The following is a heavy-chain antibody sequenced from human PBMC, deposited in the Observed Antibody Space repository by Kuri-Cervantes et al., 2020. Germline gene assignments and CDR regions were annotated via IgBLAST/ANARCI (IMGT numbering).Heavy chain of an antibody. D-gene: IGHD3-9*01. CDR1: GGSISSSTYY. V-gene: IGHV3-7*01. J-gene: IGHJ6*03. CDR2: IKQDGSEK. Sequence: GESLKISCTVSGGSISSSTYYWGWIRQPPGKGLEWVANIKQDGSEKYYVDSVKGRFTIFRDNAKNSLYLEMNSLRVEDTAVYYCAREAFEVWAYYYYYMDVWGKGTTVTVSS. CDR3: AREAFEVWAYYYYYMDV.